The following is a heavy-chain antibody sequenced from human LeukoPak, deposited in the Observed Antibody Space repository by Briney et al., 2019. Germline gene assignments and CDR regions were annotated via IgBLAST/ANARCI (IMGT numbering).Heavy chain of an antibody. V-gene: IGHV3-21*01. CDR3: ARGLHAGDY. Sequence: GGSLRLSCAASGFTLSSYNMNWVRQAPGKGPEWVSSISSSSSYIYYADSVKGRFTISRDNAKNSLYLQMNSLKAEDTALYYCARGLHAGDYWGQGTLVTVSS. CDR1: GFTLSSYN. J-gene: IGHJ4*02. CDR2: ISSSSSYI.